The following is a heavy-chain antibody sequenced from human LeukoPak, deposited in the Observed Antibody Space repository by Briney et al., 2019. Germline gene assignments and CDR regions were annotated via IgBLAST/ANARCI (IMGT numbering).Heavy chain of an antibody. V-gene: IGHV4-34*01. CDR1: GGSIGGYS. J-gene: IGHJ4*02. CDR3: ARGDYPDFWSGYLAAAYYFDS. CDR2: IGHSGKT. D-gene: IGHD3-3*01. Sequence: SETLSLTCAVYGGSIGGYSWTWLRQPPGKGLEWIGEIGHSGKTNNNPSLKSRVTISVDTSKNQFSLKMTSLTAADTAVYYCARGDYPDFWSGYLAAAYYFDSWGQGTRV.